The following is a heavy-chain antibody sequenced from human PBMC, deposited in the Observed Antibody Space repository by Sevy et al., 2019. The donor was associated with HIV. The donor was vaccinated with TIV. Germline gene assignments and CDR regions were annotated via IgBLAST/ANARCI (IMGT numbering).Heavy chain of an antibody. Sequence: GGSLRLSCAASGFTFSNYGXXXXXQAPGKGLEWVAVISYDGSNKYYADSVKGRFTISRDNSKNTLYLQMNSLRAEDTAVYYCAKDGVTIFGVATNRFDYWGQGTLVTVSS. CDR1: GFTFSNYG. D-gene: IGHD3-3*01. J-gene: IGHJ4*02. V-gene: IGHV3-30*18. CDR3: AKDGVTIFGVATNRFDY. CDR2: ISYDGSNK.